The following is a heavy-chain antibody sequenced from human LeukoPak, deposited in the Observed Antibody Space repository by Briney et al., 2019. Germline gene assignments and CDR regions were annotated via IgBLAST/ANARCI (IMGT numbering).Heavy chain of an antibody. CDR3: ARERNLEIAAAGTIFDY. V-gene: IGHV3-66*01. CDR2: IYSGGST. CDR1: GFTVSGNY. D-gene: IGHD6-13*01. Sequence: GGSLRLSCAASGFTVSGNYMSWVCQAPGKGLEWVSVIYSGGSTYYADSVKGRFTISRDNSKNTLYLQMKSLRAEDTAVYYCARERNLEIAAAGTIFDYWGQGTLVTVSS. J-gene: IGHJ4*02.